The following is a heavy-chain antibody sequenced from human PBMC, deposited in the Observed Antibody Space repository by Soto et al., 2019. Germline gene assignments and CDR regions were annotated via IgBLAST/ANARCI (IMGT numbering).Heavy chain of an antibody. V-gene: IGHV1-3*01. Sequence: ASLKVSCKASGYAFTIYAIHWVRQATGKRLEWMGWTNAGNGNTKYSQKFQGRVTITRDTSASTAYMELSSLRSEDTAVYYCVAAVAGDYYYYYGIDGWVQGTTVTVSS. D-gene: IGHD6-19*01. CDR2: TNAGNGNT. J-gene: IGHJ6*02. CDR3: VAAVAGDYYYYYGIDG. CDR1: GYAFTIYA.